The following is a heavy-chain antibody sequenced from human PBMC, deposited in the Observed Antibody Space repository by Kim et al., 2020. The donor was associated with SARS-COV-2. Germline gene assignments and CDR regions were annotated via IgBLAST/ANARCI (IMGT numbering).Heavy chain of an antibody. Sequence: ASVKVSCKASGYTFTSSHIQWVRQAPGQGLEWMGIINPSGGSTIYAQKLQGRVTMTRDTSTGTVYMELSSLRSEDTALYYCARGTWGGGGWGYGSGQYNRFDPWGQGPLVTVSS. CDR1: GYTFTSSH. V-gene: IGHV1-46*03. J-gene: IGHJ5*02. CDR2: INPSGGST. CDR3: ARGTWGGGGWGYGSGQYNRFDP. D-gene: IGHD3-10*01.